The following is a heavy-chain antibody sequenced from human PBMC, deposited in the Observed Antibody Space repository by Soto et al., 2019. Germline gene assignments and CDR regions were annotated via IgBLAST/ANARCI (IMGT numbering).Heavy chain of an antibody. J-gene: IGHJ6*02. CDR1: DFTVSTNY. D-gene: IGHD2-8*01. CDR2: IYHGGST. V-gene: IGHV3-53*01. Sequence: GGSLRLSCAASDFTVSTNYMSWVRQAPGKGLEWVSVIYHGGSTYYADSVKGRFTISRDHSKNTLYLQMNSLRAEDTAVYYCARTLGYCTQGICYGYHSYGMDVWCQGTTVTVSS. CDR3: ARTLGYCTQGICYGYHSYGMDV.